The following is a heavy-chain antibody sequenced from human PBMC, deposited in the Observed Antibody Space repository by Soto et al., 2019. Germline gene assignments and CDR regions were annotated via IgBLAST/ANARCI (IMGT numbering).Heavy chain of an antibody. CDR2: ISSSSSYI. J-gene: IGHJ6*02. V-gene: IGHV3-21*01. D-gene: IGHD6-19*01. CDR3: AREATGPISGYSSGWQYYYGMDV. Sequence: PGGSLRLSCAASGFTFSSYSMNWVRPAPGKGLEWVSSISSSSSYIYYADSVKGRFTISRDNAKNSLYLQMNSLRAEDTAVYYCAREATGPISGYSSGWQYYYGMDVWGQGTTVTVSS. CDR1: GFTFSSYS.